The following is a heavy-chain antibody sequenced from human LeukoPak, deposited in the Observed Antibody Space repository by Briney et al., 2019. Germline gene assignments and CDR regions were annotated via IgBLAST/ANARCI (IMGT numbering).Heavy chain of an antibody. CDR1: DGAITGYY. V-gene: IGHV4-59*01. J-gene: IGHJ4*02. D-gene: IGHD6-13*01. Sequence: SETLSLTCTVSDGAITGYYWGWIRQPPGKGLEWIGHIYGNTNYNPPPKSRVTISVDTSKNHLSLKMNSVTAADTAVYYCARGYSTSWTYYFDYWGQGALVTVSS. CDR3: ARGYSTSWTYYFDY. CDR2: IYGNT.